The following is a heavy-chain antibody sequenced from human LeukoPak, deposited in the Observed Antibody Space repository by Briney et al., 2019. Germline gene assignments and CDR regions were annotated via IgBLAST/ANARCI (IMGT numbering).Heavy chain of an antibody. CDR1: GFTFSSYA. Sequence: GGSLRLSCAASGFTFSSYAMSWIRQAPGKGLEWVSAISGSGGSTYYADSVKGRFTISRDNSKNTLYLQMNSLRAEDTAVYYCANYCSSTSCYAGDYWGQGTLVTVSS. V-gene: IGHV3-23*01. CDR3: ANYCSSTSCYAGDY. D-gene: IGHD2-2*01. CDR2: ISGSGGST. J-gene: IGHJ4*02.